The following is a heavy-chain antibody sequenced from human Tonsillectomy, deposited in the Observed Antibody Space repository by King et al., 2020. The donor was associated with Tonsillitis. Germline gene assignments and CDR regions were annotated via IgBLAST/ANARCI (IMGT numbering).Heavy chain of an antibody. CDR3: AKNDLLGGYYDTNNWFDP. CDR1: GFTFSSYA. CDR2: ISGSGGRP. Sequence: VQLVESGGGLVQPGGSLRLSCAASGFTFSSYAMSWVRQAPGKGLEGLSTISGSGGRPSYADSLKGRFTISRDNSKNTLYLQMNSLRAEDTAVYYCAKNDLLGGYYDTNNWFDPWGQGTLVTVSS. J-gene: IGHJ5*02. V-gene: IGHV3-23*04. D-gene: IGHD3-22*01.